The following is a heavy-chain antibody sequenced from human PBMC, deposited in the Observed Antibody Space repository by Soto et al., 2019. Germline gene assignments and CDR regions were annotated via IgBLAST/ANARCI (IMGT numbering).Heavy chain of an antibody. CDR3: GRGRSGQIVVFY. J-gene: IGHJ4*02. D-gene: IGHD1-26*01. Sequence: ASVKVSCKASGYTFTGHYIHWVRQAPEQGPEWMGEIGPESGATRYAQRFQGRVTMTMDMSITTVYMELNNLSPDDTAAYYCGRGRSGQIVVFYWGQGTPVTVSS. CDR2: IGPESGAT. V-gene: IGHV1-2*02. CDR1: GYTFTGHY.